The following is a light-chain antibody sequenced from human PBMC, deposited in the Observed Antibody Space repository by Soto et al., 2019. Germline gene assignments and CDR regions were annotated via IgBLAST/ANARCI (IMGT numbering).Light chain of an antibody. V-gene: IGKV3-20*01. CDR3: QHYGSTPPPWT. Sequence: ETVLTQSPGTLSLSPGERATISCRASQSVSSSYLAWYQQKPGHAPRLLIYGASSRATGIPDTFSGSGSGTGFTLTISRLEPEDLAVYNCQHYGSTPPPWTFGQGTKVEIK. CDR2: GAS. J-gene: IGKJ1*01. CDR1: QSVSSSY.